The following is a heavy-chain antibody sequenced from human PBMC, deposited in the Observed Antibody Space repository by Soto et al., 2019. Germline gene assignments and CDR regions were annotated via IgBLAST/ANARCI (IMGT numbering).Heavy chain of an antibody. J-gene: IGHJ4*02. CDR2: ISAYNGNT. Sequence: QVQLVQSGAEVKKPGASVKVSCKASGYTFTSYGISWVRQAPGQGLDGMGWISAYNGNTNYAQKLQGRVTMTTDTSTSTAYMELRSLRSDDTAVYYCARDSPYNWNDGAACNYWGQGTLVTVSS. CDR3: ARDSPYNWNDGAACNY. D-gene: IGHD1-1*01. CDR1: GYTFTSYG. V-gene: IGHV1-18*01.